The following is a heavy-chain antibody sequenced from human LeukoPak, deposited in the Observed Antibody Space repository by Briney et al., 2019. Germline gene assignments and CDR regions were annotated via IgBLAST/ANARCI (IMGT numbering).Heavy chain of an antibody. Sequence: SVKVSCKASGGTFSSNASSWVRQAPGQGLEWMGGIIPIFGTANYAQKFQGRVTITTDESTSTAYMELSSLRSEDTAVYYCARGAVVPAAIPLGAFDIWGQGTMVTVSS. J-gene: IGHJ3*02. D-gene: IGHD2-2*01. V-gene: IGHV1-69*05. CDR3: ARGAVVPAAIPLGAFDI. CDR2: IIPIFGTA. CDR1: GGTFSSNA.